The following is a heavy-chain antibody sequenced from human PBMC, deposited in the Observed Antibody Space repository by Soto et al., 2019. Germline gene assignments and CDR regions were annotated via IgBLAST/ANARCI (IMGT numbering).Heavy chain of an antibody. Sequence: GGSLRLSCAASGFTFSSYGMHWVRQAPGKGLEWVAVISYDGSNKYYADSVKGRFTISRDNSKNTLYLQMNSLRAEDTAVYYCAKGGFGGIVELADYYYYGMDVWGQGTTVTVSS. CDR3: AKGGFGGIVELADYYYYGMDV. D-gene: IGHD3-16*01. V-gene: IGHV3-30*18. J-gene: IGHJ6*02. CDR1: GFTFSSYG. CDR2: ISYDGSNK.